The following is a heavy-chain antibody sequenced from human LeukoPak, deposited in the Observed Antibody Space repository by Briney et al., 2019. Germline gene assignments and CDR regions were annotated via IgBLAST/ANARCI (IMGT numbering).Heavy chain of an antibody. Sequence: PGGSLGLSCAASGFTFSDYYMSWIRQAPGKGLEWVSYISSSGSTIYYADSVKGRFTISRDNAENSLYLQMNSLRAEDTAVYYCARVGSGWYNWFDPWGQGTLVTVSS. V-gene: IGHV3-11*01. CDR1: GFTFSDYY. CDR2: ISSSGSTI. D-gene: IGHD6-19*01. CDR3: ARVGSGWYNWFDP. J-gene: IGHJ5*02.